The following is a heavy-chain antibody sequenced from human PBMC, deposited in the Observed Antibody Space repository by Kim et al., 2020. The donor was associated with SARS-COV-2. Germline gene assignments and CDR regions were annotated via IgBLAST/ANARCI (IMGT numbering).Heavy chain of an antibody. D-gene: IGHD2-2*01. Sequence: GGSLRLSCAASELTFSSHAMSWVRQAPGEGLEWVSAISGSGVSTYYAKSVKGRFTISRDNSKNTLYLQMNSLRADDTAIYYCAKEGAPAAYYGMAVWGQG. CDR2: ISGSGVST. CDR3: AKEGAPAAYYGMAV. J-gene: IGHJ6*02. V-gene: IGHV3-23*01. CDR1: ELTFSSHA.